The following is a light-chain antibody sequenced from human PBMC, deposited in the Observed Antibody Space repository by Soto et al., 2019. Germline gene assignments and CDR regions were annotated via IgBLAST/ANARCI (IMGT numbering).Light chain of an antibody. V-gene: IGKV1-39*01. CDR1: QSISSY. J-gene: IGKJ1*01. CDR2: AAS. CDR3: QQSYSTPRT. Sequence: DIQMTQSPSSLSASVGDRVTITCRASQSISSYLNWYQQKPGKDPKLLIYAASSLQSGVPSRFSGSGSGTDFTLTISSLQPEYVATYYCQQSYSTPRTFGQGTKVEIK.